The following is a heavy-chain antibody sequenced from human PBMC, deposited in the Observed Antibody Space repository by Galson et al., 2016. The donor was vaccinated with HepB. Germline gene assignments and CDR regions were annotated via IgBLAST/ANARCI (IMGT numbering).Heavy chain of an antibody. CDR3: ARRFRYTYGPPYGMDV. CDR2: IYYSEST. D-gene: IGHD5-18*01. J-gene: IGHJ6*02. Sequence: SETLSLTCTVSGGSISSSSYYWGWIRQPPGKGLEWIGSIYYSESTYYNPSIQSRVTISVDTSKNQFSLKMSSVTAADTAVYYCARRFRYTYGPPYGMDVWGQGTMVTVSS. CDR1: GGSISSSSYY. V-gene: IGHV4-39*01.